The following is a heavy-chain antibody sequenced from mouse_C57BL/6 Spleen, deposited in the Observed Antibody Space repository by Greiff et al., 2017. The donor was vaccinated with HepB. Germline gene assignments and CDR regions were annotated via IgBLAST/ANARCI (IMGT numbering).Heavy chain of an antibody. Sequence: VQLQQSGAELVRPGASVTLSCKASGYTFTDYEMHWVKQTPVHGLEWIGAIDPETGGTAYNQKFKGKAILTADKSSSTAYMELRSLTSEDSAVYYGTRGSSGLYYFDYWGQGTTLTVSS. V-gene: IGHV1-15*01. CDR2: IDPETGGT. J-gene: IGHJ2*01. D-gene: IGHD3-2*02. CDR3: TRGSSGLYYFDY. CDR1: GYTFTDYE.